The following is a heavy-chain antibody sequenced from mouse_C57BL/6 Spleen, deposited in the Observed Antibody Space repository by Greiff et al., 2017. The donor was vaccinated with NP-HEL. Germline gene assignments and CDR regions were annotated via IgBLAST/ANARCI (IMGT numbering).Heavy chain of an antibody. D-gene: IGHD2-4*01. J-gene: IGHJ2*01. CDR3: TREGDYDAFDY. V-gene: IGHV5-9-1*02. CDR2: ISSGGDYI. Sequence: DVMLVESGEGLVKPGGSLKLSCAASGFTFSSYAMPWVRQTPEKRLEWVAYISSGGDYIYYADTVKGRFTISRDNARNTLYLQMSSLKSEDTAMYYCTREGDYDAFDYWGQGTTLTVSS. CDR1: GFTFSSYA.